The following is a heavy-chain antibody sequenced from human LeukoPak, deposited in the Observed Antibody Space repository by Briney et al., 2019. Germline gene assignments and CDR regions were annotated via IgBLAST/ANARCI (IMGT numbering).Heavy chain of an antibody. CDR3: VRDPDALDY. CDR1: GFTFGGYS. V-gene: IGHV3-48*02. J-gene: IGHJ4*02. Sequence: GRCLRLSCAASGFTFGGYSVNSVRQARGEWRELVSYIRRSGYTIHYADSVKGRFTISRDNAKSSVYLQINSLRDEDTAVYYCVRDPDALDYWGQGTLVTVSS. CDR2: IRRSGYTI.